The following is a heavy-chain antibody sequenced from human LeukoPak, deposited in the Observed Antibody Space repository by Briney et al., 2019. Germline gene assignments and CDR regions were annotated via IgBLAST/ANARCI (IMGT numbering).Heavy chain of an antibody. V-gene: IGHV3-21*01. Sequence: GGSLRLSCAASGFTFSSYSMNWVRQAPGKGLEWVSSISSSSSYIYYADSVKARFTISRDNAKNSLYLQMNSLRAEDTAVYYCARLNSSSFDYWGQGTLVTVSS. J-gene: IGHJ4*02. CDR1: GFTFSSYS. CDR2: ISSSSSYI. CDR3: ARLNSSSFDY. D-gene: IGHD2-15*01.